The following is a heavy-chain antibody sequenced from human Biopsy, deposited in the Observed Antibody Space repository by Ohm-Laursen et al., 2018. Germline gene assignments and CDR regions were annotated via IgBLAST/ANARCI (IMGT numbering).Heavy chain of an antibody. V-gene: IGHV3-64*01. Sequence: SLRLSCAASGFTFRNYALHWARQAPGPGLEHVSTISSNGGGRFYANSVKGRFTISRDNSKNTLYLQMDSLRTEEMAVYYCAIDALESSGYIGCFDSGGQESLVTVSP. J-gene: IGHJ5*01. D-gene: IGHD3-22*01. CDR1: GFTFRNYA. CDR3: AIDALESSGYIGCFDS. CDR2: ISSNGGGR.